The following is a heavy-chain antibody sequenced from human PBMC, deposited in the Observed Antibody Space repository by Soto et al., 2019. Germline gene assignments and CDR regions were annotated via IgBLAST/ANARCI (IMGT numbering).Heavy chain of an antibody. CDR1: GFSLSTSGVG. CDR2: IYLDDDK. J-gene: IGHJ5*02. Sequence: QITLKESGPTLVKHTQTLTLTCTFSGFSLSTSGVGVVWIRQPPGKALEWLGIIYLDDDKRYRPSLKSRLTITKHTAKNQGVLTMTNMDPGDTGTYYCAHNLVAGTAWFDPWGQGTLVTVSS. V-gene: IGHV2-5*02. CDR3: AHNLVAGTAWFDP. D-gene: IGHD6-19*01.